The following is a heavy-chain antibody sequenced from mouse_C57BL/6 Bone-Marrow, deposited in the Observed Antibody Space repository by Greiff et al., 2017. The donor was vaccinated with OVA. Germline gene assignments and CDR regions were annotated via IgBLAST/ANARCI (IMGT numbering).Heavy chain of an antibody. CDR1: GYTFTSYW. V-gene: IGHV1-64*01. CDR2: IHPNSGST. Sequence: QVQLQQPGAELVKPGASVKLSCKASGYTFTSYWMHWVKQRPGQGLEWIGMIHPNSGSTNYNEKFKSKATLTVDKSSSTAYMQLSSLTSEDSAVYYWAREEDDHYARDYWGQGTSVTVSS. CDR3: AREEDDHYARDY. J-gene: IGHJ4*01.